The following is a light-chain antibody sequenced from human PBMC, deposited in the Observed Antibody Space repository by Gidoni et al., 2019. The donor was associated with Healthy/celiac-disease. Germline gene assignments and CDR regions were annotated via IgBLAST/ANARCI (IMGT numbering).Light chain of an antibody. J-gene: IGLJ3*02. CDR3: MIWHSSAWV. CDR1: SGINVGTYR. V-gene: IGLV5-45*03. Sequence: QAVLTQPSSPSASPGASASITCTLRSGINVGTYRIYWYQQKPGSPPQYLLRYKSDSDKQQGSGVPSRFSGSKDASANAGILLISGLQSEDEADYYCMIWHSSAWVFGGGTKLTVL. CDR2: YKSDSDK.